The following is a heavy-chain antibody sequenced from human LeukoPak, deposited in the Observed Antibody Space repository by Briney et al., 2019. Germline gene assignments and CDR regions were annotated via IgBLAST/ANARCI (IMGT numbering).Heavy chain of an antibody. CDR2: ISGSGGST. J-gene: IGHJ6*03. CDR3: AKAGLPTTLSYYYYYYMDV. D-gene: IGHD1-1*01. V-gene: IGHV3-23*01. Sequence: GGSLRLSCAASGFTFGSYAMSWVRQAPGKGLEWVSAISGSGGSTYYADSVKGRFTISRDNSKNTLYLQMNSLRAEDTAVYYCAKAGLPTTLSYYYYYYMDVWGKGTTVTVSS. CDR1: GFTFGSYA.